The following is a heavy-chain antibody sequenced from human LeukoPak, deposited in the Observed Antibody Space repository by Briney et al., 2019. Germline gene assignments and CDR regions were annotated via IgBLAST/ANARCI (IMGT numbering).Heavy chain of an antibody. CDR1: GFTFSSYG. J-gene: IGHJ6*02. CDR3: ARGDYDKYGMDV. CDR2: IWYDGSNK. V-gene: IGHV3-33*01. Sequence: GGSLRLSCAASGFTFSSYGMNWVRQAPGKGLEWVAVIWYDGSNKYYADSVKGRFTISRDNSKNTLYLQMNSLRAEDTAVYYCARGDYDKYGMDVWGQGTTVTVSS.